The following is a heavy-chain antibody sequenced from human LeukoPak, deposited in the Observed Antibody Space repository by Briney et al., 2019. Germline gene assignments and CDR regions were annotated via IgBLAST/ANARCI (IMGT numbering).Heavy chain of an antibody. J-gene: IGHJ4*02. CDR3: ARDRVAAAGNFDF. CDR1: GGTFSSYA. CDR2: IIPILGIP. V-gene: IGHV1-69*04. D-gene: IGHD6-13*01. Sequence: ASVKVSCKASGGTFSSYAISWVRQAPGQGLEWMGRIIPILGIPNYAQKFEGRVTITADKSTTTAYMELSSLTSEDTDMYYCARDRVAAAGNFDFWGQGTLVTVSS.